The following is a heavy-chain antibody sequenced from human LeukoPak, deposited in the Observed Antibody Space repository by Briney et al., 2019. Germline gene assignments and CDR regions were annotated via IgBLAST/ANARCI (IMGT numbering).Heavy chain of an antibody. CDR3: ARDQEIVVVMITFDY. D-gene: IGHD3-22*01. CDR1: GGTFSSYA. Sequence: SCTASGGTFSSYAMHWVRQAPGKGLGWVAVISYDGSNKYYADSVKGRFTISRDNSKNTLYLQMNSLRAEDTAVYYCARDQEIVVVMITFDYWGQGTLVTVSS. J-gene: IGHJ4*02. CDR2: ISYDGSNK. V-gene: IGHV3-30-3*01.